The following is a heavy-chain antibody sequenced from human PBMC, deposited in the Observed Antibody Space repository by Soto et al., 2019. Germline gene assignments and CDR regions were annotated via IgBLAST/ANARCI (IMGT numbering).Heavy chain of an antibody. CDR2: IIPIFGTA. V-gene: IGHV1-69*06. Sequence: QVQLVQSGAEVKKPGSSVKVSCKASGGTFSSYAISWVRQAPGQGLEWMGGIIPIFGTANYAQKFQGRVTITADKSTSTAYMELSSLRSEDTAVYYCARVRPTGIAAAGTNYYYGMDVWGQGTTVTVSS. CDR3: ARVRPTGIAAAGTNYYYGMDV. CDR1: GGTFSSYA. D-gene: IGHD6-13*01. J-gene: IGHJ6*02.